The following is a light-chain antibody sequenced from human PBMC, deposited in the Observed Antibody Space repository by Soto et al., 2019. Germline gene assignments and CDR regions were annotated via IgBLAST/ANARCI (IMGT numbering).Light chain of an antibody. V-gene: IGKV3-11*01. Sequence: EVVLTQSPATLSLSPGERSTLSCRASQGVSRYLAWYQQKPGQSPRLLIYDTSNRATGIPARFSGSGSGTDFTLTISRLEPEDFAVYYCQQYGNSPQTFGQGTKVDIK. CDR2: DTS. CDR3: QQYGNSPQT. J-gene: IGKJ1*01. CDR1: QGVSRY.